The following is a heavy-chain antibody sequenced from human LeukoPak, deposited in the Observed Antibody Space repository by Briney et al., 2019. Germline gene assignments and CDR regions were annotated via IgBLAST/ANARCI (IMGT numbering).Heavy chain of an antibody. V-gene: IGHV4-38-2*02. CDR2: IYYSGTT. J-gene: IGHJ4*02. CDR1: GYSISSGYY. D-gene: IGHD6-13*01. CDR3: ARGSAVVAGADFDF. Sequence: SETLSLTCTVSGYSISSGYYWGWIRQPPGKGLEWIGSIYYSGTTYYNPSLKSRVTISEDTSKNEFSLNVSSVTAADTAMYYCARGSAVVAGADFDFWGQGTLVSVSS.